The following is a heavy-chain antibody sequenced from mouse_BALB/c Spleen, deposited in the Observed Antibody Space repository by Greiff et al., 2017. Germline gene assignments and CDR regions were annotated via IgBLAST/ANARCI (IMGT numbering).Heavy chain of an antibody. D-gene: IGHD2-3*01. Sequence: QVQLQQPGAELVKPGASVKLSCKASGYTFTSYYMYWVKQRPGQGLEWIGGINPSNGGTNFNDKFKSKATLTVDKSSSTAYMQLSSLTSEDSAVYYCTRDDGYSYYFDYWGQGTTLTVSS. V-gene: IGHV1S81*02. J-gene: IGHJ2*01. CDR2: INPSNGGT. CDR1: GYTFTSYY. CDR3: TRDDGYSYYFDY.